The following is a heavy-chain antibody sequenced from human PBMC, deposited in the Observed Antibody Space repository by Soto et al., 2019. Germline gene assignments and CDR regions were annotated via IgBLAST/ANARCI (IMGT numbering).Heavy chain of an antibody. CDR1: GFTFTNYI. CDR3: ARGIPDYGDYGVDY. V-gene: IGHV3-21*01. Sequence: EVQLVESGGGLVQPGGSLRLSCAASGFTFTNYIMNWVRQAPGKGLEWVSSISSGGSYIYYADSVKGRFTISRDNAKNSLYLQMNSLRAEDTAVYYCARGIPDYGDYGVDYWGQGTLVTVSS. J-gene: IGHJ4*02. D-gene: IGHD4-17*01. CDR2: ISSGGSYI.